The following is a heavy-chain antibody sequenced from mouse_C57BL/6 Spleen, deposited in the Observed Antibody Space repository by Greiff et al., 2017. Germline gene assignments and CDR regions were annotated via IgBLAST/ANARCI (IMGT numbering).Heavy chain of an antibody. V-gene: IGHV1-64*01. Sequence: VQLQQPGTELVKPGASVQLSCKASGYTFTSYWMHWVKQRPGQGLEWIGMIHPNSGSTNYNEKFKSKATLTVDKSSSTAYMQLSSLTSEDSAVYYCARPDGYYGAWFAYWGQGTLVTGSA. CDR3: ARPDGYYGAWFAY. CDR2: IHPNSGST. J-gene: IGHJ3*01. D-gene: IGHD2-3*01. CDR1: GYTFTSYW.